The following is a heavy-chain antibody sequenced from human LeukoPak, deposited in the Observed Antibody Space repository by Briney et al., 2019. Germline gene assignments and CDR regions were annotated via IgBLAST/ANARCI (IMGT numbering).Heavy chain of an antibody. CDR2: IYYSGST. CDR3: ARGGLRFLEWLLVRDAFDI. V-gene: IGHV4-39*07. CDR1: GGSISSSSYY. J-gene: IGHJ3*02. D-gene: IGHD3-3*01. Sequence: SETLSLTCTVSGGSISSSSYYWGWIRQPPGKGLEWIGSIYYSGSTYYNPSLKSRVTISVDKSKNQFSLKLSSVTAADTAVYYCARGGLRFLEWLLVRDAFDIWGQGTMVTVSS.